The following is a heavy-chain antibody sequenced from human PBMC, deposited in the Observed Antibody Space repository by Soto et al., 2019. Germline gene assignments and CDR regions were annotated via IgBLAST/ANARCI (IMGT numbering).Heavy chain of an antibody. CDR3: ARVESYYGSGTRAFDP. V-gene: IGHV3-11*01. Sequence: QVHLVESGGGLVKPGGSLRLSCAASGFTFSDYYMSWIRQAPGKGLEWVSYISSGGGIIYYADSVKGRFTISRDNAKNSLFLQMNSLRAEDTAVYYCARVESYYGSGTRAFDPWGQGTLVTVSS. J-gene: IGHJ5*02. CDR2: ISSGGGII. D-gene: IGHD3-10*01. CDR1: GFTFSDYY.